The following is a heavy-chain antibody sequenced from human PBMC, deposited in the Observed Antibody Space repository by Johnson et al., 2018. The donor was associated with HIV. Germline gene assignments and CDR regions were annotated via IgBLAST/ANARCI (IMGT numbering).Heavy chain of an antibody. V-gene: IGHV3-66*03. J-gene: IGHJ3*02. CDR2: IYCCGSS. Sequence: VQLVESGGGVVQPGRSLRLSCAASGFTVSSNYMSWVRQAHGKGLAWVSVIYCCGSSYYADPVRGRFTISRDNYKKTLYLQMNSLSPEDTAVYYCAKASRSKGGVIVPLGAFDIWGQGTMVTVSS. CDR1: GFTVSSNY. CDR3: AKASRSKGGVIVPLGAFDI. D-gene: IGHD3-16*02.